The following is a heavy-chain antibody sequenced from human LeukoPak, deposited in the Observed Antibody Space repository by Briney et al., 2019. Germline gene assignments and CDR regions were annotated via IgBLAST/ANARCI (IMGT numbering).Heavy chain of an antibody. Sequence: NPSETLSLTCTISGDSINSYHWSWLRQPPGSKLEWIGYFYYSGVTNYNPSLKSRVSMSVDTPKNQFSLNLSSVTAADTAIYHCASSRDGYNFDSWGQGTLVTVSS. CDR2: FYYSGVT. V-gene: IGHV4-59*08. J-gene: IGHJ5*01. CDR1: GDSINSYH. D-gene: IGHD5-24*01. CDR3: ASSRDGYNFDS.